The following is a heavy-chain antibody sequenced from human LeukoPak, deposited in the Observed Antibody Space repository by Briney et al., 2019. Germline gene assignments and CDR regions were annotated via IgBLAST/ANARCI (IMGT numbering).Heavy chain of an antibody. Sequence: SSETLSLTCTVSGGSISSGGYYWSWIRQHPGKGLEWIGYIYYSGSTYYNPSLKSRVTISVDTSKNQFSLKLSSVTAADTAVYYCASFITMVRGGWFDPWGQGTLVTVSS. CDR3: ASFITMVRGGWFDP. V-gene: IGHV4-31*03. D-gene: IGHD3-10*01. CDR2: IYYSGST. CDR1: GGSISSGGYY. J-gene: IGHJ5*02.